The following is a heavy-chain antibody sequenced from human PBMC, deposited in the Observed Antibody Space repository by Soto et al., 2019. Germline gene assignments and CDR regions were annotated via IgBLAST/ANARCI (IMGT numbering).Heavy chain of an antibody. V-gene: IGHV3-30*18. CDR3: AKEMVATYVLPDY. J-gene: IGHJ4*02. Sequence: QVQLVESGGGVVQPGRSLRLSCAASGFTFSSYGMHWVRQAPGKGLEWVAVISYDGSNKYYADSVKGRFTISRDNSKNTLYPQMNSLRAEDTAVYYCAKEMVATYVLPDYWGQGTLVTVSS. CDR2: ISYDGSNK. D-gene: IGHD5-12*01. CDR1: GFTFSSYG.